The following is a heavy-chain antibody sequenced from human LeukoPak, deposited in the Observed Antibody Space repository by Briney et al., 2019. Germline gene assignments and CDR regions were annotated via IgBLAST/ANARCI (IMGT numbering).Heavy chain of an antibody. D-gene: IGHD4-17*01. CDR1: GDSVSSNSAA. Sequence: SQTLSLTCAISGDSVSSNSAAWNWSRQSPSRGLEWLGRTYYRSKWYNDYAVSVKSRITINVDTSKNQFSLQPNSVTPEDTAVYYCAKGETTVTPNWFGPWGQGTLVTVSS. J-gene: IGHJ5*02. V-gene: IGHV6-1*01. CDR2: TYYRSKWYN. CDR3: AKGETTVTPNWFGP.